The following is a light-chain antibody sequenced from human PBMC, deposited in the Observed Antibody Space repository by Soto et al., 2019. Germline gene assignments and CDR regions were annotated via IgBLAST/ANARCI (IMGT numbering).Light chain of an antibody. CDR2: SNN. CDR1: SSNIGSNT. CDR3: AAWDDSLNGYV. Sequence: QSVLIQPPSASGTPGQRVTISCSGSSSNIGSNTVNWYQQLPGTAPKLLIHSNNQRPSGVPDRFSGSKSGTSASLAISGLQSEDEADYYCAAWDDSLNGYVFGTGTKLTVL. V-gene: IGLV1-44*01. J-gene: IGLJ1*01.